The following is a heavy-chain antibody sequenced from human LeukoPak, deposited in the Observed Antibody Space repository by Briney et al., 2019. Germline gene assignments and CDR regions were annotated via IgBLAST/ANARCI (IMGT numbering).Heavy chain of an antibody. CDR2: IYDIGST. V-gene: IGHV4-59*01. J-gene: IGHJ4*02. D-gene: IGHD5-12*01. Sequence: SETLSLTRTVSGGSISSYYWSWIRQPPGKGLEWIGYIYDIGSTSYNPSLKSRVTISVDTSSNQFSLMLTSVTAADTAVYYCARGTKTGYTGYDWNYWGQGSLVSVSS. CDR3: ARGTKTGYTGYDWNY. CDR1: GGSISSYY.